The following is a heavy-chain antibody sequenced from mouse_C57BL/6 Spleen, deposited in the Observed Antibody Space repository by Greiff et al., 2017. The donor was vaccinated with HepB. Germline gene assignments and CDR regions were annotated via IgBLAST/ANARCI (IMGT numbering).Heavy chain of an antibody. D-gene: IGHD1-1*01. V-gene: IGHV5-4*01. CDR3: AREDYGSSWYFDV. J-gene: IGHJ1*03. Sequence: DVHLVESGGGLVKPGGSLKLSCAASGFTFSSYAMSWVRQTPEKRLEWVATISDGGSYTYYPDNVKGRFTISRDNAKNNLYLQMSHLKSEDTAMYYCAREDYGSSWYFDVWGTGTTVTVSS. CDR1: GFTFSSYA. CDR2: ISDGGSYT.